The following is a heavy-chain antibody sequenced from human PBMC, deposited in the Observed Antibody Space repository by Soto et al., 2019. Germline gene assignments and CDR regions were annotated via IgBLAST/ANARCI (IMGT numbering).Heavy chain of an antibody. CDR2: ISYDGRNK. J-gene: IGHJ4*02. V-gene: IGHV3-30-3*01. CDR1: GFTFSSYA. D-gene: IGHD3-22*01. CDR3: ARWNTYYYDSSGYYFDY. Sequence: QVQLVESGGGVVQPGRSLRLSCAASGFTFSSYAMHWVRQAPGKGLEGVAVISYDGRNKYYADSVKGRFTMSRDNSKKTLYLQMNSLKAEDTAVYYCARWNTYYYDSSGYYFDYWGQGTLVTVSS.